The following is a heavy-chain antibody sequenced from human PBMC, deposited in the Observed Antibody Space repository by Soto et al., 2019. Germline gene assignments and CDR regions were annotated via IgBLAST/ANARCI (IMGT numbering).Heavy chain of an antibody. CDR1: GFTFDDYT. Sequence: PGGSLRLSCAASGFTFDDYTMHWVRQAPGKGLEWVSLISWDGGSTYYADSVKGRFTISRDSSRNSLYLQMNSLRTEDTALYYCAKGQTPRANVTVPDYWGQGTLVTVSS. CDR3: AKGQTPRANVTVPDY. J-gene: IGHJ4*02. D-gene: IGHD2-21*02. V-gene: IGHV3-43*01. CDR2: ISWDGGST.